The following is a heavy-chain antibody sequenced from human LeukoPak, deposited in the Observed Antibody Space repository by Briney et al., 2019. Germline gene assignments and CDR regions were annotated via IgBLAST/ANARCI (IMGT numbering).Heavy chain of an antibody. Sequence: GGSLRLSCSASGFTFTSHAMAWVRQAPGKGPEWVSSISGNGGRTFYTDSVKGRFTISRDNSRNTLYLQMNSLRAEDTAVYHCAEEPSLVDTTGYGFFDHWGQGRRVTVST. V-gene: IGHV3-23*01. D-gene: IGHD3-9*01. J-gene: IGHJ4*02. CDR2: ISGNGGRT. CDR3: AEEPSLVDTTGYGFFDH. CDR1: GFTFTSHA.